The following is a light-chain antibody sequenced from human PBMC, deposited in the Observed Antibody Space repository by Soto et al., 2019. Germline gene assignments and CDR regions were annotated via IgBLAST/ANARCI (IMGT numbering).Light chain of an antibody. CDR1: SNDVGAYNH. Sequence: QSALTQPPSASGSPGQSVTISCTGTSNDVGAYNHVSWYQQHPGKVPKVMIYEVTKRPSGVPDRFSGSKSGNTASLTVSGLQADDEADYYCCSYAASNVYVFGTGTKLTVL. V-gene: IGLV2-8*01. J-gene: IGLJ1*01. CDR3: CSYAASNVYV. CDR2: EVT.